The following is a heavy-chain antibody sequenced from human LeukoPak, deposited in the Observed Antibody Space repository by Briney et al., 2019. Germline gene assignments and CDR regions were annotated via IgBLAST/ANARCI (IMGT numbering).Heavy chain of an antibody. V-gene: IGHV4-34*01. CDR3: ARHGPSSSWYY. Sequence: SETLSLTCAVYGGSFSGYYWSWIRQPPGKGLEWIGEINHSGSTNYNPSLKSRVTISVDTSKNQFSLKLSSVTATDTAVYYCARHGPSSSWYYWGQGTLVTVSS. D-gene: IGHD6-13*01. J-gene: IGHJ4*02. CDR2: INHSGST. CDR1: GGSFSGYY.